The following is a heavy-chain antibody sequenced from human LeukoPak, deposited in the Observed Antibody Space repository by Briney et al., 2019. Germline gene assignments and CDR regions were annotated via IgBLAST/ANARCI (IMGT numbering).Heavy chain of an antibody. J-gene: IGHJ4*02. CDR1: GFTFGDYA. D-gene: IGHD6-19*01. CDR2: TTSSSSYI. CDR3: ARGSTYSSGWYTGFDY. V-gene: IGHV3-21*01. Sequence: GGSLRLSCTAPGFTFGDYAMTWVRQAPGKGLEWVSSTTSSSSYIYYADSVKGRFTISRDNAKSSLYLQMNSLRAEDTAVYYCARGSTYSSGWYTGFDYWGQGTLVTVSS.